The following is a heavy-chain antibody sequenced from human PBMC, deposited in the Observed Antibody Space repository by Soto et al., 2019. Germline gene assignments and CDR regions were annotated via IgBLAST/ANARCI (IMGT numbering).Heavy chain of an antibody. CDR1: VFTFSSYG. V-gene: IGHV3-33*01. Sequence: LRLACAASVFTFSSYGMHWVRQAPGKGLEWVAVIWYDGSNKYYADSVKGRFTISRDNSKNTLYLQMNSLRAEDTAVYYCAREAHQQLAPGTGFDPWGQGTLVTAPQ. CDR2: IWYDGSNK. CDR3: AREAHQQLAPGTGFDP. D-gene: IGHD6-13*01. J-gene: IGHJ5*02.